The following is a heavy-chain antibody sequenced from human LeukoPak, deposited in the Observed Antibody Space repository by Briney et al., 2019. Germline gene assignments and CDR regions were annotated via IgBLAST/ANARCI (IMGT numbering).Heavy chain of an antibody. J-gene: IGHJ4*02. CDR3: ARGSLGIAAAGTGIYYFDY. CDR1: GFTFSSYD. V-gene: IGHV3-13*01. CDR2: IGTAGDT. D-gene: IGHD6-13*01. Sequence: GGSLRLSCAASGFTFSSYDMHWVRQATGKGLEWVSAIGTAGDTYYPGSVKGRYTISRENAKNSLYLQMNSLRAGDTAVYYCARGSLGIAAAGTGIYYFDYWGQGTLVTVSS.